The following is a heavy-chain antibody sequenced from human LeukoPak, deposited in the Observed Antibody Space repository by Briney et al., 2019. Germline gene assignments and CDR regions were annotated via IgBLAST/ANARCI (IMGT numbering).Heavy chain of an antibody. Sequence: SETLSLTCIVSGGSISSYYWSWIRQPPGKGLEWIGYIYYSGSTNYNPSLKSRVTISVDTSKNQFSLKLSSVTAADTAVYYCARVGIQLFDYWGQGTLVTVSS. CDR1: GGSISSYY. CDR2: IYYSGST. V-gene: IGHV4-59*08. CDR3: ARVGIQLFDY. J-gene: IGHJ4*02. D-gene: IGHD5-18*01.